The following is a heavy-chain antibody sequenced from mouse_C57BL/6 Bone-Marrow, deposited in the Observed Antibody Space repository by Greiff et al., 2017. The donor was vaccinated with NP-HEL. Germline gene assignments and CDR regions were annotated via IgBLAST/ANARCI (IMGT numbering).Heavy chain of an antibody. J-gene: IGHJ2*01. Sequence: VQLQQSGTVLARPGASVKMSCKTSGYTFTSYWMHWVKQRPGQGLEWIGAIYPGNSDTSYNQKFKGKAKLTAVTSASTAYMELSSLTNEDSAVYYCTFITTVVGFDYWGQGTTLTVSS. D-gene: IGHD1-1*01. CDR3: TFITTVVGFDY. CDR1: GYTFTSYW. V-gene: IGHV1-5*01. CDR2: IYPGNSDT.